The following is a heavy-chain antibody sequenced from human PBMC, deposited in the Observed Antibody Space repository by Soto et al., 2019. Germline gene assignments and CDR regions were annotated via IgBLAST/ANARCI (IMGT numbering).Heavy chain of an antibody. Sequence: QVQLQQWGAGLLKPSETLSLTCAVYGGTFSGYKWSWLRQPPGQGLEWLGGINHSGITTQNPSLKTRVTISVDTSKNQCSLRLGSATAADTAVYYCARGITRVGALQGDAPGNDLFDAWGQGTLVTVSS. CDR2: INHSGIT. D-gene: IGHD3-10*01. J-gene: IGHJ4*02. CDR3: ARGITRVGALQGDAPGNDLFDA. V-gene: IGHV4-34*01. CDR1: GGTFSGYK.